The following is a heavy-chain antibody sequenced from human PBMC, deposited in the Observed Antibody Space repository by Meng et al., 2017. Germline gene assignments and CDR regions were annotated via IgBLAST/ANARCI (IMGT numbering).Heavy chain of an antibody. J-gene: IGHJ5*02. Sequence: QVQWVQSGAEVKKPGASVKVSCKASGYTFTSYDINWVRQATGQGLEWMGWMNPNSGNTGYAQKFQGRVTMTRNTSISTAYMELSSLRSEDTAVYYCARGSSSWITNWFDPWGQGTLVTVSS. CDR3: ARGSSSWITNWFDP. CDR1: GYTFTSYD. V-gene: IGHV1-8*01. CDR2: MNPNSGNT. D-gene: IGHD6-13*01.